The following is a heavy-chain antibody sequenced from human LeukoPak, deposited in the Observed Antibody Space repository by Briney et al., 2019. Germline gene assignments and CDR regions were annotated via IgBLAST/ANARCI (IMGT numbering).Heavy chain of an antibody. CDR3: ARGLGYCSGGSCYVGVYYYYMDV. D-gene: IGHD2-15*01. Sequence: SVKVSCKASGGTFSSYAISWVRQAPGQGLEWMGGIIPIFGTANYAQKFQGRVTITTDESTSTAYMELSSLRSEGTAVYYCARGLGYCSGGSCYVGVYYYYMDVWGKGTTVTVSS. CDR1: GGTFSSYA. CDR2: IIPIFGTA. J-gene: IGHJ6*03. V-gene: IGHV1-69*05.